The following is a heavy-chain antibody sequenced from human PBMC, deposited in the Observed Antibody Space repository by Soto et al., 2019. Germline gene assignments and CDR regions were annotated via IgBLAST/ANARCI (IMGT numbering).Heavy chain of an antibody. CDR2: IIPIFGTA. Sequence: ASVKVSCKASGGTFSSYAISWVRQAPGQGLEWMGGIIPIFGTANYAQKIQGRVTITADESTSTAYMEMSSLRSEDTAVYYCLRYYDSSGYYYGNPGYFDYWGQGTLVTVSS. CDR1: GGTFSSYA. D-gene: IGHD3-22*01. CDR3: LRYYDSSGYYYGNPGYFDY. J-gene: IGHJ4*02. V-gene: IGHV1-69*13.